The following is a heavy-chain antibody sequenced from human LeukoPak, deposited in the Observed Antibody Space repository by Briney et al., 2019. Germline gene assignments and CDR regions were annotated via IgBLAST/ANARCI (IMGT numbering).Heavy chain of an antibody. CDR1: GFTFSSYG. D-gene: IGHD5-24*01. CDR2: ISSSGSTI. V-gene: IGHV3-48*04. Sequence: GGSLRLSCAASGFTFSSYGMHWVRQAPGKGLEWVSYISSSGSTIYYADSVKGRFTISRDNAKNSLYLQMNSLRAEDTAVYFCARDGVRDGLYFDYWGQGTLVTVSS. CDR3: ARDGVRDGLYFDY. J-gene: IGHJ4*02.